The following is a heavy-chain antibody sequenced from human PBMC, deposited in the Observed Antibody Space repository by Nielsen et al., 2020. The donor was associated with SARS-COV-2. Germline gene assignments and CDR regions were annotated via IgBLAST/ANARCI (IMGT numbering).Heavy chain of an antibody. V-gene: IGHV7-4-1*01. CDR1: GYTFTSYA. Sequence: ASVPVSCKASGYTFTSYAMNWVRQAPGQGLEWMGWINTNTGNPTYAQGFTGRFVFSLDTSVSTAYLQSCSPKAEYTAVYYCARGTRRWYWGQGTLVTVSS. CDR2: INTNTGNP. J-gene: IGHJ4*02. D-gene: IGHD5-24*01. CDR3: ARGTRRWY.